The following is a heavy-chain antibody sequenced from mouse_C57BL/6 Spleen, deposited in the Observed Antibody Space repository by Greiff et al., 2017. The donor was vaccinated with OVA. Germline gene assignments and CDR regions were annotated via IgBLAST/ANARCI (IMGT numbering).Heavy chain of an antibody. Sequence: VKLQQSGAELVKPGASVKISCKASGYTFTDYYINWVKQRPGQGLEWIGKIGPGSGSTYYNDKFKGKATLTADKSSSTAYMQLSSLTSEDPAVYFCATTIVNYFDYWGQGTTLTVSS. V-gene: IGHV1-77*01. CDR1: GYTFTDYY. CDR3: ATTIVNYFDY. CDR2: IGPGSGST. D-gene: IGHD2-12*01. J-gene: IGHJ2*01.